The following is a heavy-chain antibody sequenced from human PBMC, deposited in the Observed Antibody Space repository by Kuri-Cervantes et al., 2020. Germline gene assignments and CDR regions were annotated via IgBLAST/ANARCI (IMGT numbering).Heavy chain of an antibody. CDR3: ASLLLWFGELPPRGDY. CDR1: GYTFTGYY. Sequence: ASVKVSCKASGYTFTGYYMHWVRQAPGQGLEWMGWTNPNSGGTNYAQKFQGWVTMTRGTSISTAYMELSSLRSEDTAVYYCASLLLWFGELPPRGDYWGQGTLVTVSS. V-gene: IGHV1-2*04. D-gene: IGHD3-10*01. CDR2: TNPNSGGT. J-gene: IGHJ4*02.